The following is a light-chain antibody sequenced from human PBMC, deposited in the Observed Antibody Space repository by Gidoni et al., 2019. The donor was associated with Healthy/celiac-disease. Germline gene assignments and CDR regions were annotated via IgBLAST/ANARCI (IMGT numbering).Light chain of an antibody. Sequence: EIVLTQSPATLSLSPGERATLSCRASQSVSSYLAWYQQKPGQAPRLLIYDASNRATGIPARFSGSGSGTDCTLTISSLEPEDFAVYYCQQRSNWPPMYTFGQXTKLEIK. CDR2: DAS. CDR3: QQRSNWPPMYT. V-gene: IGKV3-11*01. J-gene: IGKJ2*01. CDR1: QSVSSY.